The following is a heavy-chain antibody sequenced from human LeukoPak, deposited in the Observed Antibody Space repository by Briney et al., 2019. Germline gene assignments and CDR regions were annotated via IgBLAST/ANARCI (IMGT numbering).Heavy chain of an antibody. D-gene: IGHD5-18*01. V-gene: IGHV3-30*03. CDR1: GFTFSSFG. CDR2: ISYEGSNK. CDR3: VLLSVDAAMRGDY. Sequence: RRSLRLSCAASGFTFSSFGMHWVRQAPGKGLGWVAVISYEGSNKYYADSVTGRFTISRDNSKNTLYLQMNSLRAEDTAVYYCVLLSVDAAMRGDYWGEGTLVTVSS. J-gene: IGHJ4*02.